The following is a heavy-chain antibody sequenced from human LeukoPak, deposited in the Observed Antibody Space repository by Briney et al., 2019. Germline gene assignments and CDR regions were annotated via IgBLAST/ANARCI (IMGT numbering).Heavy chain of an antibody. CDR3: ARDSTPLLWFGELGPDI. V-gene: IGHV1-18*01. CDR2: ISAYNGNT. J-gene: IGHJ3*02. D-gene: IGHD3-10*01. CDR1: VYTFTSYG. Sequence: ASVKVSCKASVYTFTSYGISWVRQAPGQGLEWMGWISAYNGNTNYAQKFQGRVTMTRDTSTSTVYMELSSLRSEDTAVYYCARDSTPLLWFGELGPDIWGQGTMVTVSS.